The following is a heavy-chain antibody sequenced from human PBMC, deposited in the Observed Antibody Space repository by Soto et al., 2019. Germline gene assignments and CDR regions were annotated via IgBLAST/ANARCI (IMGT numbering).Heavy chain of an antibody. CDR2: IKSKTDGGTT. D-gene: IGHD6-19*01. CDR3: TTLHSSGWEGWFDP. Sequence: PGGSLRLSCAASGFTFSNAWMSWVRQAPGKGLEWVGRIKSKTDGGTTDYAAPVKGRFTISRDDSKNTLYLQMNSLKTEDTAVYYCTTLHSSGWEGWFDPWGQGTLVTVSS. V-gene: IGHV3-15*01. J-gene: IGHJ5*02. CDR1: GFTFSNAW.